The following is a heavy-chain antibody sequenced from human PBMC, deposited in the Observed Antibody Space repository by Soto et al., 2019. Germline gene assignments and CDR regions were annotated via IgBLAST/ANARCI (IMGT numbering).Heavy chain of an antibody. J-gene: IGHJ4*02. CDR1: GFSLTTDRVG. V-gene: IGHV2-5*02. CDR3: AHAYGGRSLY. CDR2: IYWDDSK. Sequence: QITLKESGPTLVKPTQTLTLTCTFSGFSLTTDRVGVGWIRQPPGEALEWLAVIYWDDSKTYRPSLESRLTLTQDTSITHVALTMTNMDSLDTATYYCAHAYGGRSLYWGQGTLVTVSS. D-gene: IGHD1-26*01.